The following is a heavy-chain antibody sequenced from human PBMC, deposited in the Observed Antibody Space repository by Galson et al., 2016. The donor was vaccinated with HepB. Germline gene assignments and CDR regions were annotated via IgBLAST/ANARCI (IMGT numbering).Heavy chain of an antibody. J-gene: IGHJ4*02. V-gene: IGHV4-30-2*01. CDR1: GGSISSGIYS. D-gene: IGHD5-18*01. CDR2: IYHSWST. CDR3: AGGGRYDYGYPHYFDF. Sequence: TLSLTCAVSGGSISSGIYSWSWIRQPPGKGLEWIGYIYHSWSTYQTPSLRSRVTISVDRSKNQFALKLIPVTAADTAVYYCAGGGRYDYGYPHYFDFWGQGALVTVSS.